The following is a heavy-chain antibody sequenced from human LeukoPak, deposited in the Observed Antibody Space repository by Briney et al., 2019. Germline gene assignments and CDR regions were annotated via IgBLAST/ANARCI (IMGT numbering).Heavy chain of an antibody. CDR1: GYTFTGYY. CDR2: INPNSGGT. CDR3: ARVLDYDFNYGMDV. Sequence: ASVKVSCKASGYTFTGYYMHWVRQAPGQGLEWMGWINPNSGGTNYAQKFQGRVTMTRDTSISTAYMELSRLRSGDTAVYYCARVLDYDFNYGMDVWGQGTTVTVSS. D-gene: IGHD3-3*01. J-gene: IGHJ6*02. V-gene: IGHV1-2*02.